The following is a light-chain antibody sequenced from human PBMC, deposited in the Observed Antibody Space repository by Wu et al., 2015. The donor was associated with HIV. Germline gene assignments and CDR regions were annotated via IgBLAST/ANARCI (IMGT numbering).Light chain of an antibody. V-gene: IGKV3-20*01. J-gene: IGKJ2*01. CDR2: GAS. CDR3: QQYGRSPPYT. Sequence: QKPRPRXPRLLXYGASSRATGIPDRFSGIGSGTDFTLTISRLEPEDFAVYYCQQYGRSPPYTFGQGTKLEIK.